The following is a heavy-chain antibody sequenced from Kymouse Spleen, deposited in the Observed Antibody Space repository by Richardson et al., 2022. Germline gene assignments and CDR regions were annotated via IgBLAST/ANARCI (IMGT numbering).Heavy chain of an antibody. CDR3: ARVVVPAALYYFDY. V-gene: IGHV4-34*01. J-gene: IGHJ4*02. CDR1: GGSFSGYY. D-gene: IGHD2-2*02. Sequence: QVQLQQWGAGLLKPSETLSLTCAVYGGSFSGYYWSWIRQPPGKGLEWIGEINHSGSTNYNPSLKSRVTISVDTSKNQFSLKLSSVTAADTAVYYCARVVVPAALYYFDYWGQGTLVTVSS. CDR2: INHSGST.